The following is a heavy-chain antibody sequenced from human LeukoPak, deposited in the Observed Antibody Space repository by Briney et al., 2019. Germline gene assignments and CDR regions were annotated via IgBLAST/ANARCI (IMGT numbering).Heavy chain of an antibody. J-gene: IGHJ4*02. CDR2: IYSGGST. V-gene: IGHV3-53*01. CDR3: ARDLEGY. CDR1: GFSFNDFS. Sequence: GTSLRLSCAAAGFSFNDFSLHWVRQPPGRGLEWVSVIYSGGSTYYADSVKGRFTISRDNSKNTLYLQMNSLRAEDTAVYYCARDLEGYWGQGTLVTVSS.